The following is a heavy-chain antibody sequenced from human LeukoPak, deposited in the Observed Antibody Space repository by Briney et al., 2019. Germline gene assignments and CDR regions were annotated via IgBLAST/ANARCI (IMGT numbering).Heavy chain of an antibody. D-gene: IGHD2-2*01. Sequence: GGSLRLSCAASGFTVSSNYMSWVRQAPGKGLEWVSGIRGSGDSTYYVDSAKGRFTISRDNSKNTLYLQMNSLRAEDTAVYYCAKVRNCYGDCYYFDYWGQGTLVTVSS. CDR3: AKVRNCYGDCYYFDY. CDR1: GFTVSSNY. CDR2: IRGSGDST. J-gene: IGHJ4*02. V-gene: IGHV3-23*01.